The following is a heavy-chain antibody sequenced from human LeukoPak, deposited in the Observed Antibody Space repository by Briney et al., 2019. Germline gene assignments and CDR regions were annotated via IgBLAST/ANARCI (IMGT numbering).Heavy chain of an antibody. CDR1: GFTFSNYP. CDR3: ARGTPAPNDFWSGSFDY. Sequence: GGSLRLSCAASGFTFSNYPLHWVRQAPGKGLEWVTLISYDGSKIYYADSVKGRFTISRDNSKNTLYLQMNILRAEDTAVYYCARGTPAPNDFWSGSFDYWGQGTLVTVSS. J-gene: IGHJ4*02. CDR2: ISYDGSKI. D-gene: IGHD3-3*01. V-gene: IGHV3-30-3*01.